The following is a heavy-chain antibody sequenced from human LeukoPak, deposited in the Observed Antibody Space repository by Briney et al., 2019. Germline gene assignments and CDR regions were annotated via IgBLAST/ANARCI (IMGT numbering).Heavy chain of an antibody. V-gene: IGHV4-31*03. CDR1: GGSISSGGYY. CDR2: IYYSGST. D-gene: IGHD2-2*01. Sequence: SQTLSLTCTVSGGSISSGGYYWRWIRQHPGKGLEWIGYIYYSGSTYYNPSLKSRVTISVDTSKNQFSLKLSSVTAADTAVYYCARTPYCSSTSCYGSVGFMDVWGQGTTVTVSS. CDR3: ARTPYCSSTSCYGSVGFMDV. J-gene: IGHJ6*02.